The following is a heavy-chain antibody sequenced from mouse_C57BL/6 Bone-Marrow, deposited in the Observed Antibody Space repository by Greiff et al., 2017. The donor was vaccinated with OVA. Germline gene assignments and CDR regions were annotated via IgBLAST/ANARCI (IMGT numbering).Heavy chain of an antibody. J-gene: IGHJ1*01. CDR1: GFTFSSYA. Sequence: EVKLMESGGGLVKPGGSLKLSCAASGFTFSSYAMSWVRQTPEKRLEWVATISDGGSYTYYPDNVKGRFTLSRDNAKNNLYLQISHLTSEDTAVYYCARGPLVSTYYFDGWGPGTTLTVSS. CDR3: ARGPLVSTYYFDG. V-gene: IGHV5-4*03. CDR2: ISDGGSYT.